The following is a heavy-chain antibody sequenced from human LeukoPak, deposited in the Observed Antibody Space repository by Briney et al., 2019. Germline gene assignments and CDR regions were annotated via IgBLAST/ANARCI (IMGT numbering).Heavy chain of an antibody. CDR2: IKQDGSEK. CDR1: GFTFSSYW. V-gene: IGHV3-7*01. Sequence: PGGSLRLSCAASGFTFSSYWMSWVRQAPGKGLEWVANIKQDGSEKYYADSVKGRFTISRDNSKNTLYLQMNSLRAEDTAVYYCAKAMAIPSWRYYYYGMDVWGQGTTVTVSS. J-gene: IGHJ6*02. CDR3: AKAMAIPSWRYYYYGMDV. D-gene: IGHD2-21*01.